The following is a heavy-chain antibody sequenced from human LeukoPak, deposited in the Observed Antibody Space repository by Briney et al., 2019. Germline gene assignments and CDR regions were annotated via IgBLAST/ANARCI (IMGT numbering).Heavy chain of an antibody. CDR1: GFTFSSYA. D-gene: IGHD2-2*03. Sequence: GGSLRLSCAASGFTFSSYAMSWVRQAPGKGLEWVSAISGSGGSTYYADSVKGRFTISRDNSKNTLYLQMNSLRAEDTAVYYCAEDLSLDIVVVPAANPWGQGTLVTVSS. V-gene: IGHV3-23*01. CDR3: AEDLSLDIVVVPAANP. CDR2: ISGSGGST. J-gene: IGHJ5*02.